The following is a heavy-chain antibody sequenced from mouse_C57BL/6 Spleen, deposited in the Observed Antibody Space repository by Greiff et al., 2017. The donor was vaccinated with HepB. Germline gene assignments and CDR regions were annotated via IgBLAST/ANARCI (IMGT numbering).Heavy chain of an antibody. J-gene: IGHJ4*01. V-gene: IGHV5-17*01. CDR1: GFTFSDYG. CDR2: ISSGSSTI. Sequence: VQLKQSGGGLVKPGGSLKLSCAASGFTFSDYGMHWVRQAPEKGLEWVAYISSGSSTIYYADTVKGRFTISRDNAKNTLFLQMTSLRSEDTAMYYCARVWLYAMDYWGQGTSVTVSS. CDR3: ARVWLYAMDY. D-gene: IGHD2-2*01.